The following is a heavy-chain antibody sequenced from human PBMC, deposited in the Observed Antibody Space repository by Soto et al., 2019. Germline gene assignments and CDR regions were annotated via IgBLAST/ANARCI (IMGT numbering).Heavy chain of an antibody. D-gene: IGHD6-13*01. V-gene: IGHV1-46*01. CDR2: INPSGGST. CDR3: ARDPTAAGIDYYFDY. CDR1: GYTFTSYY. Sequence: ASVKVSCKASGYTFTSYYMHWVRQAPGQGLEWMGIINPSGGSTSYAQKFQGRVTMTRDTSTSTVYMELSSLRSEDTAVYYCARDPTAAGIDYYFDYWGQGTLVTVSS. J-gene: IGHJ4*02.